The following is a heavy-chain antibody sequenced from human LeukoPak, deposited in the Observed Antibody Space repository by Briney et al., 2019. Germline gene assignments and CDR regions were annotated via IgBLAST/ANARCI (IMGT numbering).Heavy chain of an antibody. Sequence: ASVKVSRKASGYTFTSYGISWVRQAPGQGLEWMGWISAYNGNTNYAQKLQGRVTMTTDTSTSTAYMELRSLRSDDTAVYYCARDRWVPGGRSGSVDYWGQGTLVTVYS. J-gene: IGHJ4*02. CDR1: GYTFTSYG. CDR3: ARDRWVPGGRSGSVDY. D-gene: IGHD3-3*01. CDR2: ISAYNGNT. V-gene: IGHV1-18*01.